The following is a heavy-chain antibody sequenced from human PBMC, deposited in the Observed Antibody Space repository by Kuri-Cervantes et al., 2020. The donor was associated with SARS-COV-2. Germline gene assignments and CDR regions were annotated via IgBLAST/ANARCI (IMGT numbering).Heavy chain of an antibody. Sequence: GESLKISCAASGFTFSSYWMHWVRQASGKGLEWVGRVRGKANNYATAYAVSVKGRFTISRDDSKNMAYLQMNSLKTEDTAVYYCTTLIDYWGQGALVTVSS. CDR2: VRGKANNYAT. CDR1: GFTFSSYW. J-gene: IGHJ4*02. CDR3: TTLIDY. V-gene: IGHV3-73*01.